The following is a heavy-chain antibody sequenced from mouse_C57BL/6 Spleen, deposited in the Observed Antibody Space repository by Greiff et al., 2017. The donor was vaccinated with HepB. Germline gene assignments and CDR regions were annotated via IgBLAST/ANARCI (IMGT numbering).Heavy chain of an antibody. J-gene: IGHJ2*01. CDR2: IDPETGGT. D-gene: IGHD2-4*01. V-gene: IGHV1-15*01. CDR3: TRWGDYDADY. CDR1: GYTFTDYE. Sequence: QVQLKESGAELVRPGASVTLSCKASGYTFTDYEMHWVKQTPVHGLEWIGAIDPETGGTAYNQKFKGKAILTADKSSSTAYMELRSLTSEDSAVYYGTRWGDYDADYWGQGTTLTVSS.